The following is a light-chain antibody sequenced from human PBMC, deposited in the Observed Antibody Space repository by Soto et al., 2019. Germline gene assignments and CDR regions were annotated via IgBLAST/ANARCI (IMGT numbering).Light chain of an antibody. CDR3: QQYNVWST. CDR2: GSS. CDR1: QSVSSN. Sequence: EIVMPQSPATLSVSPGERATLSCRASQSVSSNLAWYQKKPGQAPRLVIHGSSTRATGIPARFSGSGSGTEFTLTVSSLQSEDFAVYYCQQYNVWSTFGQGTKVEIK. V-gene: IGKV3-15*01. J-gene: IGKJ1*01.